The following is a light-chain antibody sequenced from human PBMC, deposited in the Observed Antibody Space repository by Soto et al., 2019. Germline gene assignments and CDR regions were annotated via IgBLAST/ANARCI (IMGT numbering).Light chain of an antibody. CDR2: GAS. CDR1: QSVSSN. J-gene: IGKJ1*01. CDR3: QQYNNWPPT. V-gene: IGKV3-15*01. Sequence: EIVLTQSPGTLSLSPVERATLSCMASQSVSSNLAWYQQKPGQAPRLLIYGASTRATGIPARFSGSGSGTEFTLTISSLQSEDFAVYYCQQYNNWPPTFGQGTKVDIK.